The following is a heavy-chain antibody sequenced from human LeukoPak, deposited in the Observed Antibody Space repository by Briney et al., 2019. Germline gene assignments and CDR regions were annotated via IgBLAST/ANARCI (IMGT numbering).Heavy chain of an antibody. CDR1: GYSFTSYW. V-gene: IGHV5-51*01. CDR2: IYPGDSDT. Sequence: GESLRISCKASGYSFTSYWIGWVRQMPGKGLEWMGIIYPGDSDTRYSPSFRGQVTISADKSISTAYLQWSRLKASDSAMYYCATPTAEDAFDIWGQGTMVTVSS. D-gene: IGHD4-17*01. J-gene: IGHJ3*02. CDR3: ATPTAEDAFDI.